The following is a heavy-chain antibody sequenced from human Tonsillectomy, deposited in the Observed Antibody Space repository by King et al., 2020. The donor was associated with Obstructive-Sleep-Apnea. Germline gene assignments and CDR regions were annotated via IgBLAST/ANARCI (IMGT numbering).Heavy chain of an antibody. J-gene: IGHJ4*02. D-gene: IGHD5-18*01. CDR3: ARGDRGFSYGPVYYFDY. Sequence: QLVQSGAEARKPGESLKISCRGSGYSFAEYWIGWVRQMPGKGLEFMGIIYPCDSDTRDRPSFQGQVTISADKSISTAYLQWSSLKASDTAMYYCARGDRGFSYGPVYYFDYWGQGTLVTVSS. CDR1: GYSFAEYW. V-gene: IGHV5-51*01. CDR2: IYPCDSDT.